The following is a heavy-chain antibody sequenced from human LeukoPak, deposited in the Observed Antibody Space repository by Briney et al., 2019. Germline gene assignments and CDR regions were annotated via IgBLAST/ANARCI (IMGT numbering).Heavy chain of an antibody. D-gene: IGHD3-3*01. CDR3: ARQDFWSGYHGAYYYMDV. V-gene: IGHV1-18*01. Sequence: ASVTVSCKASGYTFTSYGISWVRQAPGQGLEWMGWISAYNGNTNYAQKLQGRVTMTTDTSTSTAYMELRSLRSDDTAVYYCARQDFWSGYHGAYYYMDVWGKGTTVTVCS. J-gene: IGHJ6*03. CDR1: GYTFTSYG. CDR2: ISAYNGNT.